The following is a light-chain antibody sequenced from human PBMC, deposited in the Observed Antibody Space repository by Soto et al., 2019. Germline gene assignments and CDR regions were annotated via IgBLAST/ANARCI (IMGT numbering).Light chain of an antibody. CDR1: QSIRSHY. J-gene: IGKJ1*01. CDR3: QQYGSSVT. Sequence: EIVLTQSPGTLSLSPGERATLSCRASQSIRSHYLAWYQQKPGQAPRLLISGAHNRAPGIPDRFSGSESGTDFTLRISRLEPEDFAVSYCQQYGSSVTFGQGPKVDI. CDR2: GAH. V-gene: IGKV3-20*01.